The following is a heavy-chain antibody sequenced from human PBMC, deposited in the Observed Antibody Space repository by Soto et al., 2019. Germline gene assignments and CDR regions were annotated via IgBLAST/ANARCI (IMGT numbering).Heavy chain of an antibody. J-gene: IGHJ3*02. CDR2: IYHSGST. Sequence: QVQLQESGPGLVKPSGTLSLTCAVSGGSISSSNWWSWVRQPPGKGLEWIGEIYHSGSTNYNPSLKSGVTTSVDKSKNQLSLKLSSVTAADTAVYYCARVAVSVVAATLGAFDIWGQGTMVTVSS. D-gene: IGHD2-15*01. CDR3: ARVAVSVVAATLGAFDI. V-gene: IGHV4-4*02. CDR1: GGSISSSNW.